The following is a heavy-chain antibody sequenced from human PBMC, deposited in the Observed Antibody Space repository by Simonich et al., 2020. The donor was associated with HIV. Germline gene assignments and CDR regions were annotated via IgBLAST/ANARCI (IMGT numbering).Heavy chain of an antibody. CDR3: ARHSRGYLYGFFDH. CDR1: DGSFSGYQ. V-gene: IGHV4-34*01. D-gene: IGHD2-2*02. Sequence: QVQLQQWGAGLLKPSETLSLTCAVYDGSFSGYQWSWIRQPPEKGLEWIGEINHSGNINNNPYLKRQVTISVDTSNNQFSLKLSSVTAADTAVYYCARHSRGYLYGFFDHWGQGTLVTVSS. CDR2: INHSGNI. J-gene: IGHJ4*02.